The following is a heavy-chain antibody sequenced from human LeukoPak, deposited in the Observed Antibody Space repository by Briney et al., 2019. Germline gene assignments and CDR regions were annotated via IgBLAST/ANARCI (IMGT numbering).Heavy chain of an antibody. J-gene: IGHJ4*02. V-gene: IGHV4-31*03. D-gene: IGHD5-12*01. CDR2: IYCSGST. CDR1: GGSISSGGYY. CDR3: AREQRYSGYRY. Sequence: PSQTLSLTCTVSGGSISSGGYYWSWIRQHPGKGLGWIGYIYCSGSTYYNPSLKSRVTISVDTSKNQFSLKLSSVTAADTAVYYCAREQRYSGYRYWGQGTLVTVSS.